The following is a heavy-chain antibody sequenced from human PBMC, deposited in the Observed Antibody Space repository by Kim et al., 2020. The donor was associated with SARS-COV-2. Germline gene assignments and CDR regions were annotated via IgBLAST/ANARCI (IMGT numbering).Heavy chain of an antibody. CDR1: GFTFSSYG. CDR3: AKDQAFGVLMVYLFDY. V-gene: IGHV3-30*18. CDR2: ISYDGSNK. Sequence: GGSLRLSCAASGFTFSSYGMHWVRQAPGKGLEWVAVISYDGSNKYYADSVKGRFTISRDNSKNTLYLQMNSLRAEDTAVYYCAKDQAFGVLMVYLFDYWGQGTLVTVSS. D-gene: IGHD2-8*01. J-gene: IGHJ4*02.